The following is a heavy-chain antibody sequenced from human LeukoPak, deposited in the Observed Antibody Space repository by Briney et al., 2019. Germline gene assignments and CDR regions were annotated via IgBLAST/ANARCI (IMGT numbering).Heavy chain of an antibody. J-gene: IGHJ4*02. V-gene: IGHV3-30*18. CDR1: GFTFSSYG. D-gene: IGHD2-2*01. Sequence: GGSLRLSCAASGFTFSSYGMHWVRQAPGKGLEWVAVISYDGSNKYYTDSVKGRFTISRDNSKNTLYLQMNSLRAEDTAVYYCAKSSCSSTSCSRIDYWGQGTLVTVSS. CDR2: ISYDGSNK. CDR3: AKSSCSSTSCSRIDY.